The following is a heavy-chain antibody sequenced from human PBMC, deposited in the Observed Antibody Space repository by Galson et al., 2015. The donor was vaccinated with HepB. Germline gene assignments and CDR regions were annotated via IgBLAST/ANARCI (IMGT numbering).Heavy chain of an antibody. CDR1: GVSISSSSYY. CDR3: ARLSSRSPAGGY. J-gene: IGHJ4*02. V-gene: IGHV4-39*01. CDR2: IYYSGST. D-gene: IGHD2-2*01. Sequence: CTVSGVSISSSSYYWGWIRQPPGKGLEWVASIYYSGSTYNNPSLKSRVTISVDTSKNQFSLRLTPVTAADTAVYYCARLSSRSPAGGYWGQGTLVTVSS.